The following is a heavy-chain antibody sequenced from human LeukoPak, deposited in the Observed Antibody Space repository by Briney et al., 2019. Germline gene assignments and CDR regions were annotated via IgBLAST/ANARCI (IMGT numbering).Heavy chain of an antibody. CDR3: AKAYQQLVRNDASDI. D-gene: IGHD6-13*01. Sequence: GGSLRLSCAASGFTFDDYTMHWVRQAPGKGLEWVSLISWDGGSTYYADSVKGRFTISRDNSKNSLYLQMNSLRTEDTALYYCAKAYQQLVRNDASDIWGQGTMVTVSS. CDR2: ISWDGGST. J-gene: IGHJ3*02. CDR1: GFTFDDYT. V-gene: IGHV3-43*01.